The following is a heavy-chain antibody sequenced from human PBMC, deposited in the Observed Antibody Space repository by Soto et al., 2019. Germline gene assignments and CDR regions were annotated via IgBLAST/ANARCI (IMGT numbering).Heavy chain of an antibody. CDR1: GFSLSTSGVG. V-gene: IGHV2-5*02. Sequence: QITLKESGPTLVKPTQTLTLTCTFSGFSLSTSGVGVGWIRQPPGKALEWLALIYWDDDKRYSPSLKSRLTITKDTSKNPVVLTMTNMDPVDTATYYCAHSGAAGTPPPYFDYWGQGTLVTVSS. D-gene: IGHD6-13*01. J-gene: IGHJ4*02. CDR2: IYWDDDK. CDR3: AHSGAAGTPPPYFDY.